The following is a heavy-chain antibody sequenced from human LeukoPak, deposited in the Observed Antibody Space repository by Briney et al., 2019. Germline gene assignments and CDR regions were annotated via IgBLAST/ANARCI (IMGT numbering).Heavy chain of an antibody. J-gene: IGHJ4*02. CDR1: GGSISSGSYY. CDR2: IYTSGST. D-gene: IGHD6-25*01. Sequence: SQTLSLTCTVSGGSISSGSYYWSWIRQPAGKGLEWIGRIYTSGSTNYNPSLKSRVTISVDTSKNQFSLKLSSVTAADTAVYHCARESVAAGRTGFDYWGQGTLVTVSS. V-gene: IGHV4-61*02. CDR3: ARESVAAGRTGFDY.